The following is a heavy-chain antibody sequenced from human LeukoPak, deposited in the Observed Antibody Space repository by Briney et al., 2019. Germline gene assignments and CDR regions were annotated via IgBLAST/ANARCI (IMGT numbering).Heavy chain of an antibody. CDR3: TPVFGVVTSENPFDY. CDR2: INRKTDGGET. J-gene: IGHJ4*02. CDR1: GLTFSNAW. D-gene: IGHD3-3*01. Sequence: RGSLKLSSAPAGLTFSNAWMSWVCQAPWNEQEWVGRINRKTDGGETGHGAPEKGRFTISRDGSKNTVDLQMNNLKTEDTAVSFCTPVFGVVTSENPFDYWGQGTLVTVSS. V-gene: IGHV3-15*01.